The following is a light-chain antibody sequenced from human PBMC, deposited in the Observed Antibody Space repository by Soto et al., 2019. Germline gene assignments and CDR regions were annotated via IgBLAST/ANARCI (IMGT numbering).Light chain of an antibody. J-gene: IGKJ1*01. CDR3: QQYNNYST. V-gene: IGKV1-5*01. Sequence: DIQMTQSPSSLSASVGDRVTITCRASQSISSYLNWYQQKPGKAPKLLIYAASSLQSGVPSRFSGSGSRTEFTLTISSLQPDDFATYYCQQYNNYSTFGQGTKVDIK. CDR1: QSISSY. CDR2: AAS.